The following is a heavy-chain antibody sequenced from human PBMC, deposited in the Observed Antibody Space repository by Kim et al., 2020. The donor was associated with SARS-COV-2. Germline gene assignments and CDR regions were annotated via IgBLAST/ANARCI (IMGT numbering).Heavy chain of an antibody. CDR1: GFTFSNSW. Sequence: GGSLRLSCAASGFTFSNSWMHWVRQAPGKGLEWVGRITSKTSGEKTDYAAPVRGRFTISRYDSKITLYVQMNSLKTEDTAVYYCTAPYNWNVGYGMDVWGQGTTLTVSS. J-gene: IGHJ6*01. V-gene: IGHV3-15*01. CDR3: TAPYNWNVGYGMDV. CDR2: ITSKTSGEKT. D-gene: IGHD1-1*01.